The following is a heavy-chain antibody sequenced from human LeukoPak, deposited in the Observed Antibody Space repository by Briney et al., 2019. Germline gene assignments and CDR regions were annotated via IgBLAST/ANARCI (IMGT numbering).Heavy chain of an antibody. CDR2: IYYSGST. CDR3: ARDRSRFTMVRGAEIHDAFDI. J-gene: IGHJ3*02. D-gene: IGHD3-10*01. CDR1: GGSISSYY. V-gene: IGHV4-59*01. Sequence: SETLSLTCTVSGGSISSYYWSWIRQPPGKGLEWIGYIYYSGSTNYNPSLKSRVTISVDTSRNQFSLKLSSVTAADTAVYYCARDRSRFTMVRGAEIHDAFDIWGQGTMVTVSS.